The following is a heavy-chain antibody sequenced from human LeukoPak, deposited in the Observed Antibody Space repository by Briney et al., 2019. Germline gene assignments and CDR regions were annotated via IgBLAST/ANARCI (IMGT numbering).Heavy chain of an antibody. CDR1: GGSISIISYY. CDR2: IYYGGST. V-gene: IGHV4-39*01. D-gene: IGHD6-19*01. J-gene: IGHJ5*02. Sequence: SETLSLTCTVSGGSISIISYYWGWIRQTPGKGLEWIGSIYYGGSTYYNPSLESRVTISVDTSKNQFSLKVRSVTAEDTAVYYCARSAGTIFGFDPWGQGTLVTVSS. CDR3: ARSAGTIFGFDP.